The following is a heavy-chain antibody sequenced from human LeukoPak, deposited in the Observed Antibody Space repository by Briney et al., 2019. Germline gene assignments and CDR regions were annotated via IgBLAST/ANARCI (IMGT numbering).Heavy chain of an antibody. CDR2: IYRSGNT. V-gene: IGHV4-38-2*02. J-gene: IGHJ5*02. CDR1: GYSISSGYY. D-gene: IGHD6-13*01. CDR3: ARAYSSSWYWNWFDP. Sequence: SETLSLTCTVSGYSISSGYYWGWIRQPPGKGLEWIGSIYRSGNTYYNPSLKSRVTVSVDTSKNQFSLKLNSVTAADTALYYCARAYSSSWYWNWFDPWGQGTLVTVSS.